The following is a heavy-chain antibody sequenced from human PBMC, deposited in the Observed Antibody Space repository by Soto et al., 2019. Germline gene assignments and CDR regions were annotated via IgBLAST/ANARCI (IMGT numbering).Heavy chain of an antibody. D-gene: IGHD6-13*01. Sequence: QVQLVQSGAEVKKPGASVKVSCKASGYTFTNYGVTWVRQAPGQGLEWMGWITAHNGKTNYGQKFQGRVTMSTDTSTSTAYMELRSLRSDDTAVYYCAREEIPGIVAAAYSSLDFWGQGTLVTVSS. CDR3: AREEIPGIVAAAYSSLDF. CDR2: ITAHNGKT. V-gene: IGHV1-18*01. CDR1: GYTFTNYG. J-gene: IGHJ4*02.